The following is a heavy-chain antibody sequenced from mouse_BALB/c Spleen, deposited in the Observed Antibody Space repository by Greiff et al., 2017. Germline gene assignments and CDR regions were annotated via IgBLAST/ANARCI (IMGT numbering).Heavy chain of an antibody. D-gene: IGHD1-1*01. V-gene: IGHV5-6-3*01. CDR2: INSNGGST. J-gene: IGHJ1*01. Sequence: EVKLVESGGGLVQPGGSLKLSCAASGFTFSSYGMSWVRQTPDKRLELVATINSNGGSTYYPDSVKGRFTISRDNAKNTLYLEMSSLRSEDTAMYYCARDYYGSSEGYFDVWGAGTTVTVSS. CDR3: ARDYYGSSEGYFDV. CDR1: GFTFSSYG.